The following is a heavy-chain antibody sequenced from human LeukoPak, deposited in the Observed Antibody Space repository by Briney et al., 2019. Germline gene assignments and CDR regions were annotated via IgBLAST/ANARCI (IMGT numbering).Heavy chain of an antibody. J-gene: IGHJ5*02. D-gene: IGHD3-22*01. CDR3: ARLNYYDSSGYIDP. CDR1: GGSISGYY. Sequence: SETLSLTCSGSGGSISGYYWTWIRQPAGKGMEWIGRVYTSGSTHYNPCLETRLTMSVDTSKNQFSLKLSSVTAADTAVYYCARLNYYDSSGYIDPWGQGALVTVSS. V-gene: IGHV4-4*07. CDR2: VYTSGST.